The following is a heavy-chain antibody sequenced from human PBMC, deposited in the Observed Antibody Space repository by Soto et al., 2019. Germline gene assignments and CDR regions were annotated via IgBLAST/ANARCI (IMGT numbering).Heavy chain of an antibody. CDR1: GGSISSSSYY. CDR3: ASGGVDYGDYSPTYYYGMDV. Sequence: SETLSLTCTVSGGSISSSSYYWGWIRQPPGKGLEWIGSIYYSGSTYYNPSLKSRVTISVDTSKNQFSLKLSSVTAADTAVYYCASGGVDYGDYSPTYYYGMDVWGQGTTVTVSS. J-gene: IGHJ6*02. CDR2: IYYSGST. V-gene: IGHV4-39*01. D-gene: IGHD4-17*01.